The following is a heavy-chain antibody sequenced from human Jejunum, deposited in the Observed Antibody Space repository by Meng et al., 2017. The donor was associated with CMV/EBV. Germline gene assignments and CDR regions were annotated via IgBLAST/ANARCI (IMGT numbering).Heavy chain of an antibody. Sequence: SCNTSGYIFTTYALNWVRQAPGQGPEWMGWINTNTGKPTYAQGFAGRFVFSLDTSVSTAYLQISSLRAEDTSVFYCARAEEQSPPRYWGQGTLVTVSS. D-gene: IGHD1-14*01. CDR3: ARAEEQSPPRY. J-gene: IGHJ4*02. V-gene: IGHV7-4-1*02. CDR1: GYIFTTYA. CDR2: INTNTGKP.